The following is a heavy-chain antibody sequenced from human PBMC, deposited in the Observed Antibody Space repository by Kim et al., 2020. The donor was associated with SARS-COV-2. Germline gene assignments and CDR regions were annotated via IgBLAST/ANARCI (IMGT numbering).Heavy chain of an antibody. V-gene: IGHV5-51*01. CDR2: IHPDNSDT. D-gene: IGHD2-15*01. J-gene: IGHJ4*02. Sequence: GESLKISCKTSGYSFSTYWIVWVRQMPGKGLEYMGIIHPDNSDTRYSPSFQGHVTISADKSSNTAYLQWSSLKASDSAVYFCARRGYCGGNSCYSDYLDYWGRGTLVTVSS. CDR1: GYSFSTYW. CDR3: ARRGYCGGNSCYSDYLDY.